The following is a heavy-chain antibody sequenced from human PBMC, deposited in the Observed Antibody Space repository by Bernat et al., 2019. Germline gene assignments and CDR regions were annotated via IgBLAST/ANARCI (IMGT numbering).Heavy chain of an antibody. CDR3: ARGALPSRGS. J-gene: IGHJ4*02. Sequence: EVQLVESGGGLIQPGGSLRLSCAASGFTVSSYSMNWVRQAPGKGLEWVSSISSSSSYIYYADSVKGRFTISRDNAKNSLYLQMNSLRAEDTAVYYCARGALPSRGSWGQGTLVTVSS. V-gene: IGHV3-21*01. CDR2: ISSSSSYI. CDR1: GFTVSSYS.